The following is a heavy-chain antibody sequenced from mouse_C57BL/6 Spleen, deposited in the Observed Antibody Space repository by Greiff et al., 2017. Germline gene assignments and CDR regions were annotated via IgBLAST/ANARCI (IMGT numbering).Heavy chain of an antibody. V-gene: IGHV3-6*01. Sequence: VQLKESGPGLVKPSQSLSLTCSVTGYSITSGYYWNWIRQFPGNKLEWMGYISYDGSNNYNPSLKNRISITRDTSKNQFFLKLNSVTTEDTATYYCARDEGYGSIYWYFDVWGTGTTVTVSS. CDR1: GYSITSGYY. J-gene: IGHJ1*03. CDR3: ARDEGYGSIYWYFDV. D-gene: IGHD1-1*01. CDR2: ISYDGSN.